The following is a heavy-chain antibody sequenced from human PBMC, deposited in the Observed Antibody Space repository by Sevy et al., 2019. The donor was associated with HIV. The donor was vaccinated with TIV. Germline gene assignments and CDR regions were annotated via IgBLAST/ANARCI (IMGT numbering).Heavy chain of an antibody. D-gene: IGHD5-12*01. J-gene: IGHJ1*01. CDR1: GFTFDDYA. CDR2: LSRHSGTI. CDR3: VKDKVDGDSGYGLLDF. Sequence: GGSLRLSCAASGFTFDDYAMHWVRQAPGKGLEWVSGLSRHSGTIGYADSVKGRFTISRDNARNSLYLQMNSLRAEDTASYYCVKDKVDGDSGYGLLDFRGQGTLVTVSS. V-gene: IGHV3-9*01.